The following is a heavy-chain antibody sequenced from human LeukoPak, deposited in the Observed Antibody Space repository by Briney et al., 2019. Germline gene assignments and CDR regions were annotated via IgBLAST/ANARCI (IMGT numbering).Heavy chain of an antibody. D-gene: IGHD6-19*01. CDR1: GGSISSYY. V-gene: IGHV4-59*01. J-gene: IGHJ4*02. Sequence: SSETLSLTCTVSGGSISSYYWSWIRQPPGKGLEWIGYIYYSVSTNYNPSLKSRVTISVDTSKNPFSLKLSSVTAADTAVYYCARVNFEYSSGWPSPFFDYWGQGTLVTVSS. CDR3: ARVNFEYSSGWPSPFFDY. CDR2: IYYSVST.